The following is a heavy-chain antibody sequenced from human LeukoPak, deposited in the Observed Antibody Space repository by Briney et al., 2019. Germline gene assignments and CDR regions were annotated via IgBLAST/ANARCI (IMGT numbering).Heavy chain of an antibody. Sequence: GGSLRLSCAASGFTFSSCAMSWVRQAPGKGLEWVSAISGSGGSTYYADSVKGRFTISRDNSKNTLYLQMNSLRAEDTAVYYCAKGSKVSPNYDFWSGPSDYWGQGTLVTVSS. CDR2: ISGSGGST. D-gene: IGHD3-3*01. J-gene: IGHJ4*02. CDR1: GFTFSSCA. CDR3: AKGSKVSPNYDFWSGPSDY. V-gene: IGHV3-23*01.